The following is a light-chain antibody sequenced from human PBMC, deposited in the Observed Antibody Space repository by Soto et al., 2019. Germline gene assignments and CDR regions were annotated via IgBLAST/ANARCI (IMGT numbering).Light chain of an antibody. J-gene: IGKJ5*01. CDR1: QSVSSSY. Sequence: SPAGLSVSPCERYTLSCGASQSVSSSYLAWYQQKPGQAPRLLIYGASSRATGIPDRFSGSWSGTDFTLTINRLEPEDFAVYYCQQYGSSITFGQGTRLE. CDR3: QQYGSSIT. CDR2: GAS. V-gene: IGKV3-20*01.